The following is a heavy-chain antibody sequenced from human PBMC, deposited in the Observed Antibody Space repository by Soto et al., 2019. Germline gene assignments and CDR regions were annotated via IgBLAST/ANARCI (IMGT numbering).Heavy chain of an antibody. CDR1: GYTFTSYG. CDR3: ARAHGYPGTTFYYAVDV. CDR2: ISAYNGDT. J-gene: IGHJ6*02. D-gene: IGHD5-18*01. Sequence: QLMQSGAEVKKPGASVKVSCKASGYTFTSYGLSWVRRAPGQGLEWMGWISAYNGDTNYAQSLQGRVTMTTDTSTSTAYMELLSLRYDGTAVYYCARAHGYPGTTFYYAVDVWGQGTTVTVSS. V-gene: IGHV1-18*01.